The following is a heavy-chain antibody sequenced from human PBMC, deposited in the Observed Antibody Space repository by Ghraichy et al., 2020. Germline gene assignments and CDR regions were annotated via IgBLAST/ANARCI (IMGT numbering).Heavy chain of an antibody. CDR1: GGTFSSYA. CDR2: IIPIFGTA. V-gene: IGHV1-69*13. CDR3: ARILTGYYENYYYYGMDV. D-gene: IGHD3-9*01. J-gene: IGHJ6*02. Sequence: SVKVSCKASGGTFSSYAISWVRQAPGQGLEWMGGIIPIFGTANYAQKIQGRVTITADESTSTAYMELSSLRSEDTAVYYCARILTGYYENYYYYGMDVWGQGTTVTVSS.